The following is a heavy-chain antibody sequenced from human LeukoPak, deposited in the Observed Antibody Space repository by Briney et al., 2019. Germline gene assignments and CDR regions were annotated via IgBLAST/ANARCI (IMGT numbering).Heavy chain of an antibody. Sequence: SQTLSLTCTVSGGSISSGGYYWSWIRPHPGKGLEWIGYIYYSGSTYYNPSLKSRVTISVDTSKNQFSLKLSSVTAADTAVYYCARNRVTIYGDYYYYYGMDVWGQGTTVTVSS. D-gene: IGHD3-3*01. V-gene: IGHV4-31*03. CDR1: GGSISSGGYY. CDR2: IYYSGST. CDR3: ARNRVTIYGDYYYYYGMDV. J-gene: IGHJ6*02.